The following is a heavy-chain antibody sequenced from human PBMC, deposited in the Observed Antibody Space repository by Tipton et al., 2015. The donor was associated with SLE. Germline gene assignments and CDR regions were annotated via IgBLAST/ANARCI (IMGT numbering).Heavy chain of an antibody. J-gene: IGHJ3*02. V-gene: IGHV1-8*01. Sequence: QLVQSGAEVKKPGASVKVSCKASGYTFTSYDINWVRQATGQGLEWMGWMNPNSGNTGYAQKFQGRVTMTTDTSTSTAYMELRSLRSYDAAVYYCARDVRFLEWADAFDIWGQGTMVTVSS. CDR1: GYTFTSYD. CDR3: ARDVRFLEWADAFDI. D-gene: IGHD3-3*01. CDR2: MNPNSGNT.